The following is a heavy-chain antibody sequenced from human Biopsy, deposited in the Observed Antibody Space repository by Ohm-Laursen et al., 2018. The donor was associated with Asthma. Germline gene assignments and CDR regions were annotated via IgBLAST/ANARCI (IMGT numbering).Heavy chain of an antibody. CDR1: GYTFNSAG. V-gene: IGHV1-18*01. J-gene: IGHJ6*02. Sequence: ASVKVSCKTSGYTFNSAGITWVRQAPGQGLEWMGWISVYNGNTKVAQKLQDRVTMITVTSASTAYMELRSLRSDDTAVYFCARAVDYSHYYGIDVWVQGTTVTVS. D-gene: IGHD3-10*01. CDR3: ARAVDYSHYYGIDV. CDR2: ISVYNGNT.